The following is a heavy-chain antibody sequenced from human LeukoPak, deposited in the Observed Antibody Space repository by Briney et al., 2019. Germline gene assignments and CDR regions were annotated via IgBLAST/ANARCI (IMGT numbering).Heavy chain of an antibody. V-gene: IGHV4-4*02. CDR3: ARGTLYSGWSYYFDS. Sequence: SGTLSLTCAVSGGSISSSNWWSWVRQPPGKGLEWIGEIYHSGSTNYNPSLKSRVTISVDNSNNKFSLRLSSVTAADTALYYCARGTLYSGWSYYFDSWGQGTLVTVSS. CDR1: GGSISSSNW. D-gene: IGHD6-19*01. CDR2: IYHSGST. J-gene: IGHJ4*02.